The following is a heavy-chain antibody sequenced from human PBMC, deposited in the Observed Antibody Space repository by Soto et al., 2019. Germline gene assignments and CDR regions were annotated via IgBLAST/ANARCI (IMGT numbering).Heavy chain of an antibody. CDR1: GGSISSGGYS. Sequence: SETLSLTCAVSGGSISSGGYSWSWIRQPPGKGLECIGYIYHSRSTYYNPSLKSRVTISVDRSKNQFSLKLSSVTAADTAVYYCPRVPDRWGQGTLVTVSS. CDR3: PRVPDR. J-gene: IGHJ5*02. D-gene: IGHD2-2*01. V-gene: IGHV4-30-2*01. CDR2: IYHSRST.